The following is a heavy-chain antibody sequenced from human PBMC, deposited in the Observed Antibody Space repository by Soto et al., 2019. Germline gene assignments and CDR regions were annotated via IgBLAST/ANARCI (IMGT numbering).Heavy chain of an antibody. D-gene: IGHD2-2*01. Sequence: SSETLSLTCAVYGGSFIGYCWSWIRQPPGKGLEWIGEINHSGSTNYNPSLKSRVTISVDTSKNQFSLKLSSVTAADTAVYYCARIVPAARTRYFDYWGQGTLVTVSS. CDR3: ARIVPAARTRYFDY. CDR2: INHSGST. V-gene: IGHV4-34*01. CDR1: GGSFIGYC. J-gene: IGHJ4*02.